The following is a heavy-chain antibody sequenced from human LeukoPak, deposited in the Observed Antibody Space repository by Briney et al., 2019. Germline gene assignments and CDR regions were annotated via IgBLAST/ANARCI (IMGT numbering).Heavy chain of an antibody. J-gene: IGHJ6*04. V-gene: IGHV3-53*01. CDR3: ARDRSHCSGGSCYYYGMDV. D-gene: IGHD2-15*01. Sequence: GGSLRLSCAASGFTVSSNYMSWVLQAPGKGLEWASVIYSGGSTYYADSVKGRFTISRDNSKNTLYLQMNSLRAEDTAVYYCARDRSHCSGGSCYYYGMDVWGKGTTVTVSS. CDR1: GFTVSSNY. CDR2: IYSGGST.